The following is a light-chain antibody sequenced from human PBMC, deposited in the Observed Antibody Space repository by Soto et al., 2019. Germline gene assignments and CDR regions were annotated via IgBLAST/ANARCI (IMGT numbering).Light chain of an antibody. Sequence: QSVLTQLPSVSGAPGQRVTISCTGGSSSIGAGYDVHWYQHLPGTAPKLLIYGDSNRPSGVPDRFSGSKSGTSASLAITGLQAEDEGDYYCQSYDSSLSGRVVFGGGTKLTVL. CDR2: GDS. CDR3: QSYDSSLSGRVV. V-gene: IGLV1-40*01. J-gene: IGLJ2*01. CDR1: SSSIGAGYD.